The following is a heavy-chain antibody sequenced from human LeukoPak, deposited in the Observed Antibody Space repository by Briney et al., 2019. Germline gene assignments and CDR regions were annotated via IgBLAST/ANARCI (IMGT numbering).Heavy chain of an antibody. V-gene: IGHV1-18*01. D-gene: IGHD2-8*01. CDR3: AREDIVLMVYAKQFDY. J-gene: IGHJ4*02. Sequence: NLQGRVIMTTDTSTSTAYMELRSLRSDDTAVYYCAREDIVLMVYAKQFDYWGQGTQVTVSS.